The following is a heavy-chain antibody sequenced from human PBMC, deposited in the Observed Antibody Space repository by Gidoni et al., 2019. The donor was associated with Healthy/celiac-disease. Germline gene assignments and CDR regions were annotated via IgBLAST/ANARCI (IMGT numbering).Heavy chain of an antibody. CDR1: GGTFSSYA. V-gene: IGHV1-69*01. J-gene: IGHJ6*02. Sequence: QVQLVQSGAEVKKPGSSVKVSCQASGGTFSSYAISWVRQAPGQGLEWMGGITPIFGTANYAQKFQGRVTITADESTSTAYMELSSLRSEDTAVYYCARDNYGSGKDYYGMDVWGQGTTVTVSS. CDR3: ARDNYGSGKDYYGMDV. D-gene: IGHD3-10*01. CDR2: ITPIFGTA.